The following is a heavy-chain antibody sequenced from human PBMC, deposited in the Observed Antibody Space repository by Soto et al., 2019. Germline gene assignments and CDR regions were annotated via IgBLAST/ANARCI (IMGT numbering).Heavy chain of an antibody. Sequence: QVQLQESGPGLVKPSETLSLTCTVSGDSVRNYYWSWIRQPPGKGLECLGYMYYSRSTNYNPSLKSRGTISIDTSKNQFSLKLRSVSAADTATYYCATGFIAGGTGYIDYWGQGILVTVSS. CDR2: MYYSRST. CDR1: GDSVRNYY. CDR3: ATGFIAGGTGYIDY. D-gene: IGHD6-13*01. J-gene: IGHJ4*02. V-gene: IGHV4-59*02.